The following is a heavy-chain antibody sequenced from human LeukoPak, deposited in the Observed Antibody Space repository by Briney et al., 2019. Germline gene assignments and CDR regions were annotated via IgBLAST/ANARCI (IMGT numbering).Heavy chain of an antibody. J-gene: IGHJ4*02. V-gene: IGHV4-61*02. CDR1: GGSITNPSYY. Sequence: SEILSLTCTVSGGSITNPSYYWSWIRQPAGKGLEWMGRIYSSGSTNYNPSLKSRVTLSIDTSKNQFSLKVNAVTAADTAVYYCARGTSYGSGSYEYFDYWGQGTLVTVSS. D-gene: IGHD3-10*01. CDR3: ARGTSYGSGSYEYFDY. CDR2: IYSSGST.